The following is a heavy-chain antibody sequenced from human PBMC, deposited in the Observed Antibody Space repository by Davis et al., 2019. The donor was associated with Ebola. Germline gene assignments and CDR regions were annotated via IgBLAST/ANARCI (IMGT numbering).Heavy chain of an antibody. D-gene: IGHD6-19*01. CDR1: GFTFSSYG. CDR3: AKDTGHPEWLTSYYYYGMDV. V-gene: IGHV3-30*18. Sequence: GESLKISCAASGFTFSSYGMHWVRQAPGKGLEWVAVISYDGSNKYYADSVKGRFTISRDNSKNTLYLQMNSLRAEDTAVYYCAKDTGHPEWLTSYYYYGMDVWGKGTTVTVSS. J-gene: IGHJ6*04. CDR2: ISYDGSNK.